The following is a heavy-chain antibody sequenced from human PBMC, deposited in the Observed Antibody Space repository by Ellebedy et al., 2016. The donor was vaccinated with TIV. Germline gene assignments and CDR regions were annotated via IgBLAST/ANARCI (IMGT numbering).Heavy chain of an antibody. Sequence: GGSLRLXXAASGFTFSTYAMSWVRQAPGKGLEWVSGISGRGVTYYADSVKGRFTVSKDNSKNTLYLQMNSLRAEDTAIYYCAKDRWERHPTPIPFDYWGQGTLITVSS. D-gene: IGHD1-26*01. CDR3: AKDRWERHPTPIPFDY. CDR1: GFTFSTYA. J-gene: IGHJ4*02. V-gene: IGHV3-23*01. CDR2: ISGRGVT.